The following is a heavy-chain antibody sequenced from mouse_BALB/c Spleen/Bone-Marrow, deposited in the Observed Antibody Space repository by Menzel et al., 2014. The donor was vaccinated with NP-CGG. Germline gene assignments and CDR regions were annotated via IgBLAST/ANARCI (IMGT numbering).Heavy chain of an antibody. D-gene: IGHD1-1*01. Sequence: EVQLQQSGAELVKPGASDQLSCTASGFNIKDTYMHWVKQRPEQGLEWIGRIDPANGNTKYDPKFQGKAPITADTSSNTAFLQLSSLTSEDTAVYYCASYFYGSREFAYRGQGTLVTVSA. J-gene: IGHJ3*01. CDR2: IDPANGNT. CDR3: ASYFYGSREFAY. CDR1: GFNIKDTY. V-gene: IGHV14-3*02.